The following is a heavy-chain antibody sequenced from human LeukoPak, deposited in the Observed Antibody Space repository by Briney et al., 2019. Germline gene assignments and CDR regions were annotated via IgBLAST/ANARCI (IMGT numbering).Heavy chain of an antibody. J-gene: IGHJ6*03. CDR3: ARVPPYSSSWYTLAYYYYMDV. CDR1: GYTFTSYG. Sequence: ASVKVSCKASGYTFTSYGISWVRQAPGQGLEWMGWISAYNGNTNYAQKLQGRVTMTTDTSTSTAYMELRSLRSDDTAAYYCARVPPYSSSWYTLAYYYYMDVWGKGTTVTISS. CDR2: ISAYNGNT. V-gene: IGHV1-18*01. D-gene: IGHD6-13*01.